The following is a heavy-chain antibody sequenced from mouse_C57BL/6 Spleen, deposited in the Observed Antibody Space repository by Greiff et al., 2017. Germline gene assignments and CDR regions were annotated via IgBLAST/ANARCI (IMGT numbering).Heavy chain of an antibody. D-gene: IGHD1-1*01. CDR3: ARGGYYGSSYDYAMDY. Sequence: VQLQQSGPGLAKPSQTLSLTCSVTGYSITSDYWNWIRKFPGNKLEYMGYISYSGSTYYNPSLKSRISITRDTSKNQYYLQLNSVTTEDTATYYCARGGYYGSSYDYAMDYWGQGTSVTVSS. CDR1: GYSITSDY. J-gene: IGHJ4*01. V-gene: IGHV3-8*01. CDR2: ISYSGST.